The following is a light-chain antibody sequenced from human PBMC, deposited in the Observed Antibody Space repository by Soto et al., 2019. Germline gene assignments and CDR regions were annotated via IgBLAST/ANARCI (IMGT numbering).Light chain of an antibody. Sequence: QSVLTQPAAVSGSPGQSITISCAGTSSDVGSYNYVSWYLQHPGKAPKLMIYEVSHRPSGVSNRFSGSKSGNTASLTISGLQAEDEADYYCSSYTSSTVVFGGGTKLTVL. CDR1: SSDVGSYNY. CDR2: EVS. V-gene: IGLV2-14*01. CDR3: SSYTSSTVV. J-gene: IGLJ2*01.